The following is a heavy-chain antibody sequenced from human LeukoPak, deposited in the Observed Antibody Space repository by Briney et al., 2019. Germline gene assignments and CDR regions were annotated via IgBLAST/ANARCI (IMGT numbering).Heavy chain of an antibody. D-gene: IGHD4-23*01. CDR1: GGSISSGGYY. Sequence: PSETLSLTCTVSGGSISSGGYYWSWIRQHPGKGLEWIGYIYYSGSTYYNPSLKSRVTISVDTSKNQFSLNLTSVTTADTAVYYCTRGEYDYGGSSLRAPVPPSDAFDIWGQGTMVTVSS. V-gene: IGHV4-31*03. CDR3: TRGEYDYGGSSLRAPVPPSDAFDI. J-gene: IGHJ3*02. CDR2: IYYSGST.